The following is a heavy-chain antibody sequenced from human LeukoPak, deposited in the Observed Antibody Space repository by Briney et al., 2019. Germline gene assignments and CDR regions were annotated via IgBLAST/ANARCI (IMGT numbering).Heavy chain of an antibody. V-gene: IGHV3-23*01. D-gene: IGHD2-21*01. CDR1: GFTFRSHA. CDR2: IYENGGTT. Sequence: QPGGSLRLSCVGSGFTFRSHAMSWVRQGPEKGLEFVSGIYENGGTTYYADSVKGRFSISRDNSKNTLYLQMDSLRGEDTAVYYCAKDFRIGYSAHFDYWGQGALVTVSS. CDR3: AKDFRIGYSAHFDY. J-gene: IGHJ4*02.